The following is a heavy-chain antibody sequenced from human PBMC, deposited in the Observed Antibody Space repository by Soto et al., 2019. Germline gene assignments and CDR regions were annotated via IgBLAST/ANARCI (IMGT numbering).Heavy chain of an antibody. CDR3: AGIGYCSGGSCPYSSNWFDP. J-gene: IGHJ5*02. CDR1: GFTFSDYY. V-gene: IGHV3-11*01. Sequence: QVQLVESGGGLVKPGGSLRLSCAASGFTFSDYYMSWIRQAPGKGLEWVSYISSSGSTIYYADSVKGRFTISRENAKNSLYLQMNSLRAEDTAVYYCAGIGYCSGGSCPYSSNWFDPWGQGTLVTVSS. CDR2: ISSSGSTI. D-gene: IGHD2-15*01.